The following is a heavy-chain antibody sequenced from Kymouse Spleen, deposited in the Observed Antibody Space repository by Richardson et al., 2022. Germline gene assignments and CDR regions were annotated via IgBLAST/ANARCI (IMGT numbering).Heavy chain of an antibody. D-gene: IGHD3-10*01. V-gene: IGHV3-48*02. Sequence: EVQLVESGGGLVQPGGSLRLSCAASGFTFSSYSMNWVRQAPGKGLEWVSYISSSSSTIYYADSVKGRFTISRDNAKNSLYLQMNSLRDEDTAVYYCARDRITMVRGVTPFDYWGQGTLVTVSS. CDR2: ISSSSSTI. CDR1: GFTFSSYS. CDR3: ARDRITMVRGVTPFDY. J-gene: IGHJ4*02.